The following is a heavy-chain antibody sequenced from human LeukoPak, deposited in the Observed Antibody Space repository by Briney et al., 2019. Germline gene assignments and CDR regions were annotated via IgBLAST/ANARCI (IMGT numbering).Heavy chain of an antibody. J-gene: IGHJ4*02. D-gene: IGHD2-2*01. V-gene: IGHV3-66*01. CDR3: ARGKGVVPVFDY. Sequence: GGSLRLSCAASGYTASSNYMSWVRQAPGKGLEWVSVIYSGGSTYYADSVKGRFTISRDNSKTTLYLKMKSLSAEDTAVYYCARGKGVVPVFDYWSQGSLVTVSS. CDR1: GYTASSNY. CDR2: IYSGGST.